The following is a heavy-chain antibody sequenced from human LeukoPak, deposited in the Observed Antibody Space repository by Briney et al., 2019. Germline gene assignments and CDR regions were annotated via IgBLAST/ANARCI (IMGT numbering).Heavy chain of an antibody. J-gene: IGHJ6*02. D-gene: IGHD6-13*01. V-gene: IGHV1-18*01. CDR1: VYTFTSYG. CDR2: ISAYNGNT. CDR3: ARDTKTPPSSWYEYYYYGMDV. Sequence: ASVKVSCKASVYTFTSYGISGVRQAPGQGLECMGWISAYNGNTNYAQKLQGRVTMTTDTSTSTAYMELRSLRSDDTAVYYCARDTKTPPSSWYEYYYYGMDVWGQGTTVTVSS.